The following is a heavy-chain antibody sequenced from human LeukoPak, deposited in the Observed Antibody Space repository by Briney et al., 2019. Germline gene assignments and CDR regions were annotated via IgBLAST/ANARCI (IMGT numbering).Heavy chain of an antibody. CDR2: ISSNGGGT. CDR1: GFTLSSYA. V-gene: IGHV3-64*01. Sequence: GGSLRLSCTASGFTLSSYALHWVRQAPGKGLEYVSGISSNGGGTYYANFVKGRFTISRDKSKNTLYLLMGSLRAEDMAVYYCARDLSIDGGNSNGYFDYWGQGTLVTVSS. CDR3: ARDLSIDGGNSNGYFDY. D-gene: IGHD4-23*01. J-gene: IGHJ4*02.